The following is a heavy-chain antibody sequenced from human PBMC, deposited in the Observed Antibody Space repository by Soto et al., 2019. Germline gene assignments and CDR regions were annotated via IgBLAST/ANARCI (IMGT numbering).Heavy chain of an antibody. CDR2: SYWDDDK. Sequence: QITLKESGPTLVKPTQTLTLTCTFSGFSLSTSGVGVGWIRQPPGKALEWLALSYWDDDKRYSPSLKNRLTITQDTSKSKVVISMTRMDPVDTATYYCAHRQGCFGSTCPTGGWFDPWGQGTLVTVSS. D-gene: IGHD2-15*01. CDR3: AHRQGCFGSTCPTGGWFDP. V-gene: IGHV2-5*02. CDR1: GFSLSTSGVG. J-gene: IGHJ5*02.